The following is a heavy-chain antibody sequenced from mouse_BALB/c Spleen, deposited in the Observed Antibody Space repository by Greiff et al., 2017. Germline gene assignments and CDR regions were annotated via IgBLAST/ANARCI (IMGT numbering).Heavy chain of an antibody. V-gene: IGHV5-9-1*01. CDR3: ARGNDRYDVNIGVHCDY. D-gene: IGHD2-14*01. J-gene: IGHJ2*01. CDR1: GFTFSSYA. CDR2: ISSGGSYT. Sequence: DVMLVESGGGLVKPGGSLTLSCAASGFTFSSYAMSWVRQTPEKRLEWVATISSGGSYTYYPDSVKGRFTISRDNAKNNLYQQMSSLRSEDTAMYYCARGNDRYDVNIGVHCDYWGQGTTLTVSS.